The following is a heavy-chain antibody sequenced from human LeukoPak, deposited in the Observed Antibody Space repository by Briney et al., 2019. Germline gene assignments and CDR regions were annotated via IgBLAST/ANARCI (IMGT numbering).Heavy chain of an antibody. Sequence: GGSLRLSCAASGFTFSSYAMSWVRQAPGKGLEWVSAIRGSGDRTHYADSVKGRFTISRDNSKNTLYLQMNSLRAEDTAVYYCAKDSKIVGATFRSYHYMDVWGKGTTVTVSS. CDR3: AKDSKIVGATFRSYHYMDV. CDR2: IRGSGDRT. J-gene: IGHJ6*03. CDR1: GFTFSSYA. D-gene: IGHD1-26*01. V-gene: IGHV3-23*01.